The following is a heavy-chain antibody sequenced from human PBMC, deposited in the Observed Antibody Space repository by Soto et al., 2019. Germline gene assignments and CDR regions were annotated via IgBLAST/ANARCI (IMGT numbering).Heavy chain of an antibody. CDR3: ARDREYCSSTSCYACYFDY. J-gene: IGHJ4*02. Sequence: GGSLRLSCAASGFTFSSYAMHWVRQAPGKGLEWVAVISYDGSNKYYADSVKGRFTISRDNSKNTLYLQMNSLRAEDTAVYYCARDREYCSSTSCYACYFDYWGQGTLVTVSS. V-gene: IGHV3-30-3*01. D-gene: IGHD2-2*01. CDR1: GFTFSSYA. CDR2: ISYDGSNK.